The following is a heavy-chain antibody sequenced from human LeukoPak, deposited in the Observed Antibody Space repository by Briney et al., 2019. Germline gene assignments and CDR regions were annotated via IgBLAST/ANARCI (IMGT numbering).Heavy chain of an antibody. V-gene: IGHV4-39*01. J-gene: IGHJ4*02. D-gene: IGHD1-26*01. CDR3: ARIVGASDY. Sequence: SETLSLTCTVSGGSISSSSYYWGWIRQPPGKGLEWIGSIYYSGSTYYNPTLKSRVTISVDTSKNQFSLKLSSVTAADTAVYYCARIVGASDYWGQGTLVTVSS. CDR1: GGSISSSSYY. CDR2: IYYSGST.